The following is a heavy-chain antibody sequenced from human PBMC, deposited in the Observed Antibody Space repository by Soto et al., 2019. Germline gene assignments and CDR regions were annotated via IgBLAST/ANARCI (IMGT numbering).Heavy chain of an antibody. J-gene: IGHJ3*02. CDR2: ISAYNGNT. CDR1: GYTFTSFG. CDR3: ARDHRGGTDAFDI. D-gene: IGHD2-15*01. Sequence: QVQLVQSGAEVKKPGASVKVSCKASGYTFTSFGISWVRQAPGQGLEWMGWISAYNGNTNYAENLQGRVTMTTDTSTSTAHMELRSLRSDDTAVYYCARDHRGGTDAFDIWGQGTMVTVSS. V-gene: IGHV1-18*01.